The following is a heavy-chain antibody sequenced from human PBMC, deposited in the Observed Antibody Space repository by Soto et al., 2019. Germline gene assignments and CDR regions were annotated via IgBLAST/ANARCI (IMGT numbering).Heavy chain of an antibody. CDR1: GFPFSSYA. CDR2: INGASSTT. J-gene: IGHJ4*02. V-gene: IGHV3-48*02. Sequence: DVQLVGSGGGLVQPGGSLRLSCVASGFPFSSYAMHWVRQAPGKGLEWISYINGASSTTFYAASVKGPFTVSRDNAKNLLNLQNSSLGHEATAVYYCARELSHWGQGVLVTVSS. CDR3: ARELSH.